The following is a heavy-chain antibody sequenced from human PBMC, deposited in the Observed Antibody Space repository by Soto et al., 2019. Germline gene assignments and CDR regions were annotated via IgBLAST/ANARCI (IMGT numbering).Heavy chain of an antibody. CDR2: IIPIFGTA. V-gene: IGHV1-69*13. CDR1: GGTFSSYA. D-gene: IGHD6-13*01. CDR3: ASAAGHYYGMDV. Sequence: GASVKVSCKASGGTFSSYAISWVRQAPGQGLEWMGGIIPIFGTANYAQKFQGRVTITADESTSTAYMELSSLRSEDTAVYYCASAAGHYYGMDVWGQGTTVTVSS. J-gene: IGHJ6*02.